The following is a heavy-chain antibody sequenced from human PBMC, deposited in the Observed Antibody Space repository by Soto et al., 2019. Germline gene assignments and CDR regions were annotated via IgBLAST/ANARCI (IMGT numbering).Heavy chain of an antibody. CDR2: IDPSDSYL. D-gene: IGHD3-10*01. CDR1: GYSFSNYW. Sequence: GESLKISCKAFGYSFSNYWISWVRQMPGKGLEWMGRIDPSDSYLNYGPSFQGHVTVSADKSMNTTYLQWSSLKASDSAIYYCARHSGYGSRSYIEQWGRGTVVTVSS. V-gene: IGHV5-10-1*01. CDR3: ARHSGYGSRSYIEQ. J-gene: IGHJ4*02.